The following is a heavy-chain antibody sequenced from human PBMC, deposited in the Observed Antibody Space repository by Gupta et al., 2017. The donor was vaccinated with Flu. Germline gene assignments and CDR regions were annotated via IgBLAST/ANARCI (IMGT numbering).Heavy chain of an antibody. CDR1: GGAFSSYA. CDR2: IIPIFGTA. V-gene: IGHV1-69*01. J-gene: IGHJ2*01. D-gene: IGHD5-12*01. CDR3: ARDVEMATTAAYWYFDL. Sequence: QVQLVQSGAEVKKPGSSGKVSCKASGGAFSSYAISWVRQAPGQGLEWMGGIIPIFGTANYAQKFQGRVTITADESTSTAYMELSSLRSEDTAVYYCARDVEMATTAAYWYFDLWGRGTLVTVSS.